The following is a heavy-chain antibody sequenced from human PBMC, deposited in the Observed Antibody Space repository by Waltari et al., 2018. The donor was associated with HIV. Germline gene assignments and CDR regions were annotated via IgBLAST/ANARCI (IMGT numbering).Heavy chain of an antibody. CDR2: IYYTVST. CDR3: ARDGDFWGLAPFY. D-gene: IGHD7-27*01. CDR1: GGSVSSGDYY. V-gene: IGHV4-31*03. Sequence: QVHLQESGPGLVKPLQTLSLTCIVAGGSVSSGDYYWSWIRQHPEKGMEWIWYIYYTVSTSYNPSLKSRVTISLDTSKNQFSLKLRSVTAADTAVYYCARDGDFWGLAPFYWGQGILVTVSS. J-gene: IGHJ4*02.